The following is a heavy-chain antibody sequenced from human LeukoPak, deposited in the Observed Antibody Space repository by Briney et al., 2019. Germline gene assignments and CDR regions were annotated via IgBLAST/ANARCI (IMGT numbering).Heavy chain of an antibody. V-gene: IGHV4-34*01. Sequence: SETLSLTCAVYGGSFSGYYWSWIRQPPGKGLEWIGEINHSGSTNYNPSLKSRVTISVDTSKNQFSLKLSSVTAADTAVYYCARGAIVVVPAALNWFDPWGQGTLVTVSS. D-gene: IGHD2-2*01. CDR2: INHSGST. CDR1: GGSFSGYY. CDR3: ARGAIVVVPAALNWFDP. J-gene: IGHJ5*02.